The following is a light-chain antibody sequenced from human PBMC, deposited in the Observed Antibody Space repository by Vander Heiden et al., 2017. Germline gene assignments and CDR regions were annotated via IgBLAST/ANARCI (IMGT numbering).Light chain of an antibody. J-gene: IGLJ2*01. CDR3: QVWDSTSDHVV. CDR2: DDS. V-gene: IGLV3-21*02. CDR1: NIGIKR. Sequence: SFVLTHPPPVSAAPRQTARITWGGNNIGIKRVHWYQQKPGQAPVLVVYDDSDRPSGIPERFSGSNPGNTATLTISGVEAGDEADYYCQVWDSTSDHVVFGGGTKLTVL.